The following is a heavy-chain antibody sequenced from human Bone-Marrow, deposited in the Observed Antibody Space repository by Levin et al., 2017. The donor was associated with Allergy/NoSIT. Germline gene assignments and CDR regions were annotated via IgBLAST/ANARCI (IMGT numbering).Heavy chain of an antibody. J-gene: IGHJ4*02. D-gene: IGHD2-8*01. CDR1: GFSVSRNY. V-gene: IGHV3-66*01. CDR2: IYSGGDT. CDR3: ARNGVGTAACTP. Sequence: GGSLRLSCAASGFSVSRNYMSWVRQAPGKGLEWVSLIYSGGDTQYADSVKGRFTISRDNSRNTLYLQMNSLRGDDTAVYYCARNGVGTAACTPWGQGTLVSVSS.